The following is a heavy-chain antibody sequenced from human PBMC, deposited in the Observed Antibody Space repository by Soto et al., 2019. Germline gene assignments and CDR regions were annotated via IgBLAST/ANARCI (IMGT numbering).Heavy chain of an antibody. CDR2: INAGNGNT. CDR1: GYTFTSYA. Sequence: ASVKVSCKASGYTFTSYAMHWVRQAPGQRLEWMGWINAGNGNTKYSQKFQGRVTITRDTSASTAYMELSSLRSEDTAVYYCARARGGDILNGYPHYDAFDIWGQGTMVTVSS. V-gene: IGHV1-3*01. D-gene: IGHD3-9*01. CDR3: ARARGGDILNGYPHYDAFDI. J-gene: IGHJ3*02.